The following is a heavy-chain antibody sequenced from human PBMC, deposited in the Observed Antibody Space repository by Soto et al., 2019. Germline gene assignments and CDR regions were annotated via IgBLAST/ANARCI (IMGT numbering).Heavy chain of an antibody. Sequence: GASVKVSCKASGYTFTGYYMHWVRQAPGQGFEWMGWINPNSGGTNYAQKFQGWVTMTRDTSISTAYMELSRLRSDDTAVYYCARGPMGRWARVPDAFDIWGQGTMVTVSS. J-gene: IGHJ3*02. D-gene: IGHD2-8*01. V-gene: IGHV1-2*04. CDR1: GYTFTGYY. CDR3: ARGPMGRWARVPDAFDI. CDR2: INPNSGGT.